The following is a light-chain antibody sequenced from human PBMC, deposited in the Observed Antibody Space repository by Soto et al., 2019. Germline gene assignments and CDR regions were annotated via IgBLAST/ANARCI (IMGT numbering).Light chain of an antibody. J-gene: IGKJ1*01. V-gene: IGKV2-28*01. Sequence: DIVMTQSPLSLPVTPGEPASISCRSSQSLLHSNGYYYLDWYLQKPGQSPQLLIYLVSNRASGVPDRFSGSGSGTDFTLKISRVEAEDVGVYYCMQGLQAPLTLGQGTKVDLK. CDR1: QSLLHSNGYYY. CDR2: LVS. CDR3: MQGLQAPLT.